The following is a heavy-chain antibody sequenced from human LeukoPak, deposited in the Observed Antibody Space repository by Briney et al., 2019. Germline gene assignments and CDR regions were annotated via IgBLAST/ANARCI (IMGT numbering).Heavy chain of an antibody. CDR2: ISSSSSYI. CDR3: ARDRIGSAYRVDYFDY. V-gene: IGHV3-21*01. Sequence: PGGSLRLSCAASGFTFSSYSMNWVRQAPGKGLEWVSSISSSSSYIYYADSVKGRFTISRDNAKNSLYLQMNSLRAEDTAVYYCARDRIGSAYRVDYFDYWGQGTLVTVSS. D-gene: IGHD1-1*01. CDR1: GFTFSSYS. J-gene: IGHJ4*02.